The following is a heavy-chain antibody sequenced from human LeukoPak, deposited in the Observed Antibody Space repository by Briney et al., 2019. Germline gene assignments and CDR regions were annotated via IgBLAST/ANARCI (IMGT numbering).Heavy chain of an antibody. CDR2: IIPIFGTA. D-gene: IGHD7-27*01. V-gene: IGHV1-69*13. CDR1: GYTFTSYG. CDR3: ARGPPNWGMVGY. J-gene: IGHJ4*02. Sequence: SVKVSCKASGYTFTSYGISWVRQAPGQGLEWMGGIIPIFGTANYAQKFQGRVTITADESTSTAYMELSSLRSEDTAVYYCARGPPNWGMVGYWGQGTLVTVSS.